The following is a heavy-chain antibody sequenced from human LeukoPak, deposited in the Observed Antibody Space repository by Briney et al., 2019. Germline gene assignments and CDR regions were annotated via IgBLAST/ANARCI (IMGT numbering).Heavy chain of an antibody. CDR3: AKGYPTSLDY. CDR2: ISGSGDST. V-gene: IGHV3-23*01. J-gene: IGHJ4*02. CDR1: GFIFSTYA. Sequence: GGSLRLSCAASGFIFSTYAMSWVRQAPGKGLEWVSGISGSGDSTYYADSVKGRFTISRDNSKNPLYLQMNSLRAEDTAVYYCAKGYPTSLDYWGQGTLVTVSS. D-gene: IGHD1-26*01.